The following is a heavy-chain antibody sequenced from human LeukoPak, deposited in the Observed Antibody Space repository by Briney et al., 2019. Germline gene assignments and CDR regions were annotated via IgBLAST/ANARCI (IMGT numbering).Heavy chain of an antibody. Sequence: GGSLRLSCAASGFTFSSYSMNWVRQAPGKGLEWVSSISSSSSYIYYADSLKGRFTISRDSAKNSLYLQMNSLRAEDTAVYYCARVWDSGFDYWGQGTLVTVSS. CDR2: ISSSSSYI. CDR3: ARVWDSGFDY. CDR1: GFTFSSYS. D-gene: IGHD1-26*01. V-gene: IGHV3-21*01. J-gene: IGHJ4*02.